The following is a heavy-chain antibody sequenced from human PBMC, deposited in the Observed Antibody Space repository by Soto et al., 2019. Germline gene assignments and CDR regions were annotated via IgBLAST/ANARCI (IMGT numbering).Heavy chain of an antibody. CDR2: IYYSGST. D-gene: IGHD2-2*01. V-gene: IGHV4-39*01. CDR1: GGSISSSSYY. J-gene: IGHJ5*02. Sequence: SETLSLTCTVSGGSISSSSYYWGWIRQPPGKGLEWIGSIYYSGSTYYNPSLKSRVTISVDTSKNQFSLKLSSVTAADTAVYYCARQRYQANWFDPWGQGTLVTVSS. CDR3: ARQRYQANWFDP.